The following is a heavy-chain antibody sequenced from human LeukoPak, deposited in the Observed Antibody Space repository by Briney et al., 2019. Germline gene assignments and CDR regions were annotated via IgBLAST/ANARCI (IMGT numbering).Heavy chain of an antibody. CDR2: INSDGSRT. CDR1: GFTLNNDW. J-gene: IGHJ4*02. Sequence: GGSLRLSCAASGFTLNNDWMHCVRQAPGKGLVWVSRINSDGSRTSSADSVKGRFTISRDNSKNTLYLQMNSLRVEDTAVYYCARDGRALGEYWGQGTLVTVSS. V-gene: IGHV3-74*01. CDR3: ARDGRALGEY. D-gene: IGHD3-16*01.